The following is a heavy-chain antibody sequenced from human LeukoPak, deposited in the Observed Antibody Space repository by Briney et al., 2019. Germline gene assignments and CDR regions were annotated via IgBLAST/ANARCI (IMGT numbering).Heavy chain of an antibody. V-gene: IGHV4-34*01. CDR3: ASVRNYYYYYMDV. Sequence: SETLSLTCAVYGGSFSGYYWSWIRQPPGKGLEWIWEINHSGSTNYNPSLKSRVTISVDPSKNQFSLKLSSVTAADTAVYYCASVRNYYYYYMDVWGKGTTVTVSS. J-gene: IGHJ6*03. CDR1: GGSFSGYY. D-gene: IGHD1-14*01. CDR2: INHSGST.